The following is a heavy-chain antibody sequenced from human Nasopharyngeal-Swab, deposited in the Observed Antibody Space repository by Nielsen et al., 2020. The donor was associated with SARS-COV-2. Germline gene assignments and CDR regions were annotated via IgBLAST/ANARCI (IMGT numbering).Heavy chain of an antibody. Sequence: GESLKIYCPASGCIFSNYWMHWVRQAPGKGLEWVANINQVGSEKYYVASVRGRFTISRDNAKESVFLQMNSLRGEDTAVYYCARAIGGSYSYWGQGTLVTVSS. CDR3: ARAIGGSYSY. V-gene: IGHV3-7*01. CDR1: GCIFSNYW. CDR2: INQVGSEK. D-gene: IGHD2-15*01. J-gene: IGHJ4*02.